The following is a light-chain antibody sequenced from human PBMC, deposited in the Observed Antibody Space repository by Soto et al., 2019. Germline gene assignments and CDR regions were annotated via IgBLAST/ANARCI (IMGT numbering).Light chain of an antibody. CDR2: SNN. CDR3: AAWDDSLNRDVV. J-gene: IGLJ2*01. CDR1: SSNIGSNP. Sequence: QSVLTQPPSASGTPGQRVTISCSGSSSNIGSNPVNWYQQLPGTAPKLLIYSNNQRPSGVPDRFSGSKSGTSASLAISGLQSEDEAHYYCAAWDDSLNRDVVFGGGTKLTVL. V-gene: IGLV1-44*01.